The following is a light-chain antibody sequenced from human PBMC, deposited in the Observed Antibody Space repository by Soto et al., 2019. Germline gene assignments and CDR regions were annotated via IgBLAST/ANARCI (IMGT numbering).Light chain of an antibody. CDR1: SSDVGGYNY. Sequence: QSVRTQPASVSGSPGQSITISCTGTSSDVGGYNYVSWYQQHPGKAPKFMIYDVSNRPSGVSNRFSGSKSGNTASLTISGLQAEDEADYYCCSYTTSNTRQIVFGTGTKVTVL. V-gene: IGLV2-14*01. CDR3: CSYTTSNTRQIV. CDR2: DVS. J-gene: IGLJ1*01.